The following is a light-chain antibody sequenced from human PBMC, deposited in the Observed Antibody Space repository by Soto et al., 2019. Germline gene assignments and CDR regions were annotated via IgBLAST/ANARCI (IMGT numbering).Light chain of an antibody. J-gene: IGKJ4*01. CDR3: QQAASLPLT. Sequence: DIQLTQSPSSVSASVGDRVTITCRASRDISSWLAWYQQKPGQAPNILVFAASTLQRGVPTRFSGRGSGTEFTLTIDSLQPEDFATYYCQQAASLPLTLGGGTKVDSK. CDR2: AAS. V-gene: IGKV1-12*01. CDR1: RDISSW.